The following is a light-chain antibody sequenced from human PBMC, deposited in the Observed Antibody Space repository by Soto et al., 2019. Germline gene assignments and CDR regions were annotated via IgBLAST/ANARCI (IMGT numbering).Light chain of an antibody. J-gene: IGKJ2*01. V-gene: IGKV3-20*01. CDR3: QHYGRSART. Sequence: EIVLTQSPGTLSLSPGERATLSCRASQSLSSYLAWYQQKPCQAPRLLIYAASSRATGIPDRFSGSGSGTDFNLTISRLEPEDFAVYYCQHYGRSARTFGQGTKLEIK. CDR2: AAS. CDR1: QSLSSY.